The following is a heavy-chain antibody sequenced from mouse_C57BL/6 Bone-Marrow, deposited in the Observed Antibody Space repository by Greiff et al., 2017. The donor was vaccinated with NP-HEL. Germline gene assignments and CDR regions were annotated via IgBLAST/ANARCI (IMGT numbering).Heavy chain of an antibody. CDR3: TVWSGFAY. Sequence: EVKVEESGGGLVQPGGSMKLSCVASGFTFSNYWMNWVRQSPEKGLEWVAQIRLKSDNYATHYAESVKGRFTISRDDSKSSVYLQMNNLRAEDTGIYYCTVWSGFAYWGQGTLVTVSA. V-gene: IGHV6-3*01. CDR2: IRLKSDNYAT. D-gene: IGHD1-1*02. CDR1: GFTFSNYW. J-gene: IGHJ3*01.